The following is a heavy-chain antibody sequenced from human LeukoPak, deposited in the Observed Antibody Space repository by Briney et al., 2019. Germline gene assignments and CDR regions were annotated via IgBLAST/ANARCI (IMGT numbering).Heavy chain of an antibody. CDR2: IRYDGSNK. CDR1: GFTFSSYG. V-gene: IGHV3-30*02. CDR3: ARTGYSSSSAAYYYYYMDV. Sequence: GGSLRLSCAASGFTFSSYGMHWVRQAPGKGLEWVAFIRYDGSNKYYADSVKGRFTISRDNSKNTLYLQMNSLRAEDTAVYYCARTGYSSSSAAYYYYYMDVWGKGTTVTVSS. D-gene: IGHD6-6*01. J-gene: IGHJ6*03.